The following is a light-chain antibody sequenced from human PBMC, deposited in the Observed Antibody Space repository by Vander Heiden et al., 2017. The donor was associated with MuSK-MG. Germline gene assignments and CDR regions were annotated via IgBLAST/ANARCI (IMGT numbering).Light chain of an antibody. V-gene: IGKV4-1*01. CDR2: WAS. Sequence: DIVMTHAPYSLAVSLGERATINCKSSQSVLYSSNNKNYLAWYQQKPGQPPKLLIYWASTRESGVPDRFSGSGSGTDFTLTISSLQAEDVAVYYCQQEDSTPITFGQGTPLEIK. CDR3: QQEDSTPIT. J-gene: IGKJ5*01. CDR1: QSVLYSSNNKNY.